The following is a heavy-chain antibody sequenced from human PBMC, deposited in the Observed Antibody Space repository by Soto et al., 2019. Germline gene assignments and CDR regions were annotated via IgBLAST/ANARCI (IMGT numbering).Heavy chain of an antibody. CDR1: GGSISSYY. Sequence: SETLSLTCTVSGGSISSYYWSWIRQPPGKGLEWIGYIYYSGSTNYSPSLKSRVTISVDTSKNQFSLKLSSVTAADTAVYYCARHHGSGWYYFDYWGQGTLVTVSS. J-gene: IGHJ4*02. CDR3: ARHHGSGWYYFDY. V-gene: IGHV4-59*08. CDR2: IYYSGST. D-gene: IGHD6-19*01.